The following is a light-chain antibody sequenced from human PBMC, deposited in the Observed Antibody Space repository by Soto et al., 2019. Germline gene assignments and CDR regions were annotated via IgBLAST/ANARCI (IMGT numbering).Light chain of an antibody. Sequence: SYELTQPPSMSVSPGQTATIACSGDKVGDKYVCWYQQKSGECPILVIYQDTKRPSGIPERFSGSNSGSTATLTISGTPSIDEADYYCQAWDGGTVVFGGGTKLTVL. CDR1: KVGDKY. CDR3: QAWDGGTVV. V-gene: IGLV3-1*01. CDR2: QDT. J-gene: IGLJ2*01.